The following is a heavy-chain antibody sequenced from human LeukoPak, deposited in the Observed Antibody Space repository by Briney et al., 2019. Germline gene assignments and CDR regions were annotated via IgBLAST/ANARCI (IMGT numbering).Heavy chain of an antibody. CDR2: ISSSGSTI. J-gene: IGHJ3*02. Sequence: GGSLRLSCAASGFTFSSYEMNWVRQAPGKGLEWVSYISSSGSTIYYADSVKGRFTISRDNARNSLYLQMNSLRAEDTAVYYCAKGVLGQWLVDAFDIWGQGTMVTVSS. D-gene: IGHD6-19*01. V-gene: IGHV3-48*03. CDR3: AKGVLGQWLVDAFDI. CDR1: GFTFSSYE.